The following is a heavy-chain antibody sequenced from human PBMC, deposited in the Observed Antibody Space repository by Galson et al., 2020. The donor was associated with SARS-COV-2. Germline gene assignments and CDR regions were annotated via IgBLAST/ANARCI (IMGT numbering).Heavy chain of an antibody. CDR1: GFSLSDSRVG. CDR2: VFSNDEE. D-gene: IGHD1-26*01. CDR3: ARIPLEETTRSRGAFDI. Sequence: SGPTLVKPTETLTLTCTVSGFSLSDSRVGVSWIRQPPGKGLEWLAHVFSNDEEYYRTSLKTRLAISRDASERQVVLIMTNMQPVDTCTYYCARIPLEETTRSRGAFDIWGQGTMVRVSS. V-gene: IGHV2-26*01. J-gene: IGHJ3*02.